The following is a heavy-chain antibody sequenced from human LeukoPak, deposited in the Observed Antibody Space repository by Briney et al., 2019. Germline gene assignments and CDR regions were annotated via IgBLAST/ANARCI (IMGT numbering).Heavy chain of an antibody. J-gene: IGHJ3*02. CDR3: AKGYSSGWYDGLDI. V-gene: IGHV3-9*01. Sequence: PGGSLRLSCAASGFTFNDYAVHWVRQAPGKGLEWVSGISWNSGSIGYADSVKGRFTISRDNAKNSLYLQMNSLRAEDTALYYCAKGYSSGWYDGLDIWGQGKMVTVSS. CDR1: GFTFNDYA. D-gene: IGHD6-19*01. CDR2: ISWNSGSI.